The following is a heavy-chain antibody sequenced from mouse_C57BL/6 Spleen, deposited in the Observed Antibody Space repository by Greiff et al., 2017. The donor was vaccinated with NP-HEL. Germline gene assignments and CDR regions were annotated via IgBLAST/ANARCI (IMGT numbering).Heavy chain of an antibody. D-gene: IGHD3-2*02. V-gene: IGHV5-9*01. CDR3: ARHVDSSGPWFAY. CDR2: ISGGGGNT. CDR1: GFTFSSYT. J-gene: IGHJ3*01. Sequence: EVHLVESGGGLVKPGGSLKLSCAASGFTFSSYTMSWVRQTPEKRLEWVATISGGGGNTYYPDSVKGRFTISRDNAKNTLYLQMSSLRSEDTALYYCARHVDSSGPWFAYWGQGTLVTVSA.